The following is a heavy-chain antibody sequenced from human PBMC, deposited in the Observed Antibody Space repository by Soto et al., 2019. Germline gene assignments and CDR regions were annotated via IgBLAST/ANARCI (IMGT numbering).Heavy chain of an antibody. J-gene: IGHJ4*02. CDR1: GGSFSGYY. CDR3: ARTATQCSRTSCYTVSLDF. CDR2: INRDGVT. D-gene: IGHD2-2*02. Sequence: PSLTCAVFGGSFSGYYWGWIRQPPGKGLEWIGEINRDGVTNYNPSLKSRLTISVDTSKNQFSLKLNSVTAADTAVYYCARTATQCSRTSCYTVSLDFWGQGTLVTVSS. V-gene: IGHV4-34*01.